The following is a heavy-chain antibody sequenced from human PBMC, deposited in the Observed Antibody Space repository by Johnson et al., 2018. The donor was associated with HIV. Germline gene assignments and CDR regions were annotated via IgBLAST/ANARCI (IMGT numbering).Heavy chain of an antibody. CDR3: AKETRDSRSAFDV. D-gene: IGHD4-11*01. Sequence: VQLVESGGGVVQPGGSLRLTCKASGFSFSNYAIHWVRQAPGKVLEWVTFIQFDGSHKYSADFVKGRFTISRDTSKKSVFLQMNNLRPEDTAVYYCAKETRDSRSAFDVWGQGTLVTVSS. CDR2: IQFDGSHK. CDR1: GFSFSNYA. J-gene: IGHJ3*01. V-gene: IGHV3-30*02.